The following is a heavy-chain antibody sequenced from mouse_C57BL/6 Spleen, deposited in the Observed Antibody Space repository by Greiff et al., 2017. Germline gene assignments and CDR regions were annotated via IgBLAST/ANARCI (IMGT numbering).Heavy chain of an antibody. Sequence: QVHVKQPGAELVRPGSSVKLSCKASGYTFTSYWMHWVKQRPIQGLEWIGNIDPSDSETHYNQKFKDKATLTVDKSSSTAYMQLSSLTSEDSAVYYCARGGRGDYWGQGTTLTVSS. J-gene: IGHJ2*01. CDR2: IDPSDSET. CDR3: ARGGRGDY. V-gene: IGHV1-52*01. CDR1: GYTFTSYW. D-gene: IGHD3-3*01.